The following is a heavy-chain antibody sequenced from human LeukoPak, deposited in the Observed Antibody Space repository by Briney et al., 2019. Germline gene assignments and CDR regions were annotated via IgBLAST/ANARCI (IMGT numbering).Heavy chain of an antibody. D-gene: IGHD4-23*01. Sequence: SETLSLTCTVSGGAISSYYWSWIRQPPGKGLEGIGYIYYSGSTNYNPSLKSRVTISVDTSKNQFSLKLSSVTAADTAVYYCARGFTEDYGGNPGLFDYWGQGTLVTVSS. V-gene: IGHV4-59*12. CDR3: ARGFTEDYGGNPGLFDY. CDR2: IYYSGST. J-gene: IGHJ4*02. CDR1: GGAISSYY.